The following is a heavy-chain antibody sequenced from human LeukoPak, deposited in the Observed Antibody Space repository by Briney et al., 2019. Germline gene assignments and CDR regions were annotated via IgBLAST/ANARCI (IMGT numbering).Heavy chain of an antibody. CDR1: GGTFSSYA. CDR3: ARDPTYYYDSSGYREGYYFDY. CDR2: IIPIFGTA. Sequence: GASVKVSCKASGGTFSSYAISWVRQAPGQGLERMGGIIPIFGTANYAQKFQGRVTITTDESTSTAYMELSSLRSEDTAVYYCARDPTYYYDSSGYREGYYFDYWGQGTLVTVSS. D-gene: IGHD3-22*01. J-gene: IGHJ4*02. V-gene: IGHV1-69*05.